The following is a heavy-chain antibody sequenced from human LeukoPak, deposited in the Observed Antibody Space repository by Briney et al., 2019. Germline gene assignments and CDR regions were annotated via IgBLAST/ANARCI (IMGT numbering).Heavy chain of an antibody. CDR3: AREDEYDAWNEESFCDY. CDR2: IYYRGTT. D-gene: IGHD3-16*02. J-gene: IGHJ4*02. CDR1: GYSISRGYY. V-gene: IGHV4-38-2*02. Sequence: SETLSLTCAVSGYSISRGYYWGWVRQPPGKGLEWIASIYYRGTTYYKASLKSRLTVSRDTSKNEFSLKVRSVTVADTAVYYCAREDEYDAWNEESFCDYWGQGILVTVSS.